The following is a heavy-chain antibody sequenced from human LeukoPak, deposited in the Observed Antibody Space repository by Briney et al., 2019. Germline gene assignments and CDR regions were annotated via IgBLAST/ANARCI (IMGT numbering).Heavy chain of an antibody. CDR3: AKAAFKITPYYVDY. CDR2: ISGSGAST. J-gene: IGHJ4*02. CDR1: GFTFISYA. D-gene: IGHD1-14*01. V-gene: IGHV3-23*01. Sequence: GGSLRLSCATSGFTFISYAMSWVRQAPGKGLEWVSGISGSGASTYYADSVKGRFTISRDNSKNTVYLQMNSLRADDTATYYCAKAAFKITPYYVDYWGQGTLVTVSS.